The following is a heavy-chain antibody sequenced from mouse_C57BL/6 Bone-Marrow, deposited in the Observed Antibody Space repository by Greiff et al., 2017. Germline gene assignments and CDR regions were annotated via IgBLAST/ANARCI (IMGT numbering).Heavy chain of an antibody. J-gene: IGHJ4*01. V-gene: IGHV1-69*01. Sequence: QVQLQQPGAELVMPGASVKLSCKASGYTFTSYWMHWVKQRPGQGLEWIGEIDPSDSYTNYNQKFKGKSTLTVDKSSSTAYMQLSSLTSEDSAVDYGARSGDGSSYYAMDYWGQGTSVTVSS. CDR1: GYTFTSYW. D-gene: IGHD1-1*01. CDR2: IDPSDSYT. CDR3: ARSGDGSSYYAMDY.